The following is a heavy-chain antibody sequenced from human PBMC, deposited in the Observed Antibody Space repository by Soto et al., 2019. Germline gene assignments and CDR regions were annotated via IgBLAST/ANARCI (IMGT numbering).Heavy chain of an antibody. D-gene: IGHD3-10*01. CDR3: ASIMSSGYYYGMDV. CDR2: IIPILGIA. J-gene: IGHJ6*02. V-gene: IGHV1-69*02. Sequence: QVQLVQSGAEVKKPGSSVKVSCKASGGTFSSYTISWVRQAPGQGLEWMGRIIPILGIANYAQKFQGRVTITANKSTSTASMELSSLISEDTAGYYCASIMSSGYYYGMDVWGQGTTGTVSS. CDR1: GGTFSSYT.